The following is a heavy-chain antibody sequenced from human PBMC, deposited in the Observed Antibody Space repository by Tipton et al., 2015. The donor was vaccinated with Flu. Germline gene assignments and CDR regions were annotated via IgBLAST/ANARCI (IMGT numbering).Heavy chain of an antibody. V-gene: IGHV5-51*01. CDR2: IYPGDSET. J-gene: IGHJ2*01. CDR1: GYSFTTKW. D-gene: IGHD2-8*01. Sequence: SGAEVKKPGESLKISCNGSGYSFTTKWIGWVRQMSGEGLEWMGTIYPGDSETRYSPSFQGQVTISADKSISTAYVQWSSLKASDTAMYYCVRHPYCTNAVCPPGYWYFELWGGGTLVTVSS. CDR3: VRHPYCTNAVCPPGYWYFEL.